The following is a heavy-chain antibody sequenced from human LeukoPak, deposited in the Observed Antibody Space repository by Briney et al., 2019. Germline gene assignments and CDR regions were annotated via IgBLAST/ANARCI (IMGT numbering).Heavy chain of an antibody. CDR3: ARDRDSSGWYVGSRHWFDP. J-gene: IGHJ5*02. V-gene: IGHV4-31*03. CDR1: GGSISSGGYY. Sequence: SENLSLTCTVSGGSISSGGYYWSWIRQHPGKGLEWIGYIYYSGSTYYNPSLKSRVTISVDTSKNQFSLKLSSVTAADTAVYYCARDRDSSGWYVGSRHWFDPWGQGTLVTVSS. CDR2: IYYSGST. D-gene: IGHD6-19*01.